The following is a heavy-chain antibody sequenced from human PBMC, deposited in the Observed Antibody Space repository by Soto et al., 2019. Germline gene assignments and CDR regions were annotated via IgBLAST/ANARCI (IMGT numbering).Heavy chain of an antibody. CDR2: IIPIFGTA. Sequence: QVQLVQSGAEVKKPGSSVKVSCKASGGTFSSYAISWVRQAPGQGLEWMGGIIPIFGTATYAQKFQGRVTITADESTSTAYMELSSLISEDTAVYYCARHVPAAGYYYGMDVWGQGTTVTVSS. D-gene: IGHD2-2*01. CDR1: GGTFSSYA. CDR3: ARHVPAAGYYYGMDV. V-gene: IGHV1-69*12. J-gene: IGHJ6*02.